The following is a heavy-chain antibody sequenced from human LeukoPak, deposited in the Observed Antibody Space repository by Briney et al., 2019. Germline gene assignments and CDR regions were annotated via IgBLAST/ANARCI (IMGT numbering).Heavy chain of an antibody. CDR2: ISGGGGNT. J-gene: IGHJ4*02. D-gene: IGHD4-11*01. CDR1: GFTFSKYA. V-gene: IGHV3-23*01. CDR3: ANADPVTRGFDY. Sequence: GAALKLSCAASGFTFSKYAMSWVRQAPGKGVGGVSTISGGGGNTYYADSVKGRFTISRDNSKNTLYLQMNSLRAEDTAVYYCANADPVTRGFDYWGQGSLVTVSS.